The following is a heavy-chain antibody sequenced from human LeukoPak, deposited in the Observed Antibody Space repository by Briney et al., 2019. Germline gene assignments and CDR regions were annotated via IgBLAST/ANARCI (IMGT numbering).Heavy chain of an antibody. D-gene: IGHD6-19*01. Sequence: GASVKVSCKASGYTFTGYYMHWVRQAPGQGLEWMGWINPTSGGTNYAQKFQGRVTMTRDTSISTAYMELSRLRSDDTAVYYCARREQWLGNDDYWGRGTLVTVSS. V-gene: IGHV1-2*02. CDR3: ARREQWLGNDDY. J-gene: IGHJ4*02. CDR2: INPTSGGT. CDR1: GYTFTGYY.